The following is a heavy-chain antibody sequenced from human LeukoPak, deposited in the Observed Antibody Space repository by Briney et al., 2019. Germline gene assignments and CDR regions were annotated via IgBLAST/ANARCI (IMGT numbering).Heavy chain of an antibody. J-gene: IGHJ4*02. CDR2: INQHGSAK. D-gene: IGHD2-15*01. Sequence: GGSLRLSCSASGFTFSSYWMHWVRQAPGKGLEWVANINQHGSAKYYMDSVKGRFTISRGNDKNSLYLQMNSLRAEDTAVYYCATNTRAYAILVGSWGQGTLVTVSS. V-gene: IGHV3-7*01. CDR3: ATNTRAYAILVGS. CDR1: GFTFSSYW.